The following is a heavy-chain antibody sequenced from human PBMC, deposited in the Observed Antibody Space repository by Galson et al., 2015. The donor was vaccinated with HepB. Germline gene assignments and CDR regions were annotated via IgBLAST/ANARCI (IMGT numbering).Heavy chain of an antibody. V-gene: IGHV3-7*01. CDR2: IKKDRNDT. Sequence: WVANIKKDRNDTYYVDSVKGRFTISRDNAKNSLLLHMNSLNAEGTAVYYCARYYWADSYYMDVWGKGTTVTVSS. CDR3: ARYYWADSYYMDV. J-gene: IGHJ6*03. D-gene: IGHD3-10*01.